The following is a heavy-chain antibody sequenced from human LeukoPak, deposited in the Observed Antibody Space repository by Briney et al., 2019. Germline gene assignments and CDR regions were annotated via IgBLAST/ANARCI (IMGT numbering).Heavy chain of an antibody. V-gene: IGHV3-7*01. D-gene: IGHD3-3*01. CDR3: ASVWWSGYFRFDY. CDR1: GFTFSSYW. J-gene: IGHJ4*02. Sequence: GGSLRLSCAASGFTFSSYWMSWVRQAPGKGLEWVANIKQDGGEQSYVDSVKGRFTISRNNAKHSLFLQMNRLRAEDTAVYYCASVWWSGYFRFDYWGQGTLVTVYS. CDR2: IKQDGGEQ.